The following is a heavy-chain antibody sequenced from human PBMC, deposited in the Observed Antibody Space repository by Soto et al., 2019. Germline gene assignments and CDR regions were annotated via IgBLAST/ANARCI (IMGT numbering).Heavy chain of an antibody. Sequence: GASVKVSCKASGGTFSNYAITCVRQAPGQGLEWLGRIIPIFGTANYAQKFQGRVTITADESTSTAYMELSSLRSEDTAVYYCARPRLQYSSGWYPSDWYFDYWGQGTLVTVSS. J-gene: IGHJ4*02. CDR3: ARPRLQYSSGWYPSDWYFDY. CDR1: GGTFSNYA. V-gene: IGHV1-69*13. D-gene: IGHD6-19*01. CDR2: IIPIFGTA.